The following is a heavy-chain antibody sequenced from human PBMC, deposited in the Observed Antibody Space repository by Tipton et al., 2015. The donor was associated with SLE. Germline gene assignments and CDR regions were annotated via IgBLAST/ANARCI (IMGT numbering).Heavy chain of an antibody. J-gene: IGHJ5*02. CDR1: GGSFSAYY. V-gene: IGHV4-34*01. Sequence: TLSLTCAVFGGSFSAYYWSWVRQPPGKGLEWIGEIDRSGNTNYSPSLKSRVTISVDTSNNQFSLKLTSVTAADTAVYYCARHAFGLAGGGWFDPWGQGTLVTVSS. CDR2: IDRSGNT. D-gene: IGHD3-10*01. CDR3: ARHAFGLAGGGWFDP.